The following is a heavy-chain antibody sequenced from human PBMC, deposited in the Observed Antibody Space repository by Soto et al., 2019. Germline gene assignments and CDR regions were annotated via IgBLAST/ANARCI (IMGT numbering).Heavy chain of an antibody. Sequence: TLSLTCTFSGGSIGSSSYYWGWIRQSPGKGLEWIGNIYYSGNTFYNPSLQSRVAISVDTSKNQFYLHLSSVTAADTAIFYCASIAAPGTTHFDFWGQGTLVTVSS. V-gene: IGHV4-39*01. CDR1: GGSIGSSSYY. D-gene: IGHD6-13*01. J-gene: IGHJ4*02. CDR2: IYYSGNT. CDR3: ASIAAPGTTHFDF.